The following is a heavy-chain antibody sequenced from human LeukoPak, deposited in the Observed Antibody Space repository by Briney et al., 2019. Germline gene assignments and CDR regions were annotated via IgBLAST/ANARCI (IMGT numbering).Heavy chain of an antibody. J-gene: IGHJ4*02. CDR3: ARVATRTGTTVY. V-gene: IGHV3-30-3*01. CDR2: ISYDGSNK. D-gene: IGHD1-7*01. CDR1: GFTFSSYA. Sequence: HPGGSLRLSCAASGFTFSSYAMRWVRQAPGKGLEWVAVISYDGSNKYYADSVKGRFTISRDNSKNTLYLQMNSLRAEDTAVYYCARVATRTGTTVYWGQGTLVTVSS.